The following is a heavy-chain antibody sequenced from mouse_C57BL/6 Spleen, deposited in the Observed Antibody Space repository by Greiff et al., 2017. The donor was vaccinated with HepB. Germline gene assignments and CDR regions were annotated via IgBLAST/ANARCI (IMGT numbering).Heavy chain of an antibody. V-gene: IGHV1-22*01. CDR2: INPNNGGT. D-gene: IGHD2-10*01. J-gene: IGHJ3*01. CDR1: GYTFTDYN. Sequence: VQLQQSGPELVKPGASVKMSCKASGYTFTDYNMHWVKQSHGKSLEWIGYINPNNGGTSYNQKFKSKATLTVDKSSSTAYMQLSSLTSEDSAVYYCAKAYSFAYWGQGTLVTVSA. CDR3: AKAYSFAY.